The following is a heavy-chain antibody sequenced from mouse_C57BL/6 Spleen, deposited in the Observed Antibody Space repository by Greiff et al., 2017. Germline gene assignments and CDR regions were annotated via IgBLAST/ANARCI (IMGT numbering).Heavy chain of an antibody. D-gene: IGHD4-1*01. J-gene: IGHJ2*01. V-gene: IGHV1-50*01. CDR3: ASPNWEGY. CDR2: IDPSDSYT. CDR1: GYTFTSYW. Sequence: VQLQQPGAELVKPGASVKLSCKASGYTFTSYWMQWVKQRPGQGLEWIGEIDPSDSYTNYNQKFKGKATLTVDTSSSTAYMQPSSLTSEDSAVYYCASPNWEGYWGQSTTLTVSS.